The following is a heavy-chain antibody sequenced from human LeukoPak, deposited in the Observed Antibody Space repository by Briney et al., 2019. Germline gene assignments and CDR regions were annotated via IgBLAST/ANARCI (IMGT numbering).Heavy chain of an antibody. CDR3: ARGRYSIAARRVSVNWFDP. D-gene: IGHD6-6*01. CDR1: GYTFTGYY. V-gene: IGHV1-2*04. Sequence: ASVKVSCKASGYTFTGYYMHWVRQAPGQGLEWMGWINPNSGGTNYAQKFQGWVTMTRDTSISTACMELSRLRSDDTAVYYCARGRYSIAARRVSVNWFDPWGQGTLVTVSS. J-gene: IGHJ5*02. CDR2: INPNSGGT.